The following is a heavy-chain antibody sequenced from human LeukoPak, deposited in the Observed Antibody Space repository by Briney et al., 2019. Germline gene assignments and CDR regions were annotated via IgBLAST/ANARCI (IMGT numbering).Heavy chain of an antibody. CDR1: GFTFTSSA. D-gene: IGHD4/OR15-4a*01. J-gene: IGHJ4*02. CDR2: IVVGSGNT. V-gene: IGHV1-58*02. CDR3: AAIPYYDYGGIYYFDY. Sequence: ASVKVSCKASGFTFTSSAMQWVRQARGQRLEWIEWIVVGSGNTNYAQKFQERVTITRDMSTSTAYMELSSLRSEDTAVYYCAAIPYYDYGGIYYFDYWGQGTLVTVSS.